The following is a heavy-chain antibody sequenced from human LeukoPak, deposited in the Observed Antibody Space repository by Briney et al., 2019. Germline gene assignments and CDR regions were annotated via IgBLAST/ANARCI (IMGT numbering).Heavy chain of an antibody. CDR2: ISGSGGST. J-gene: IGHJ4*02. D-gene: IGHD4-17*01. CDR1: GFTFSSYA. Sequence: GGSLRLSCAASGFTFSSYAMSWVRQAPGKGLEWVSAISGSGGSTYYADSVKGRFTISRDNSKYSLYLQMNSLRLEDTAVYYCAKDEIDYGDYLPGYWGQGTLVTVSS. CDR3: AKDEIDYGDYLPGY. V-gene: IGHV3-23*01.